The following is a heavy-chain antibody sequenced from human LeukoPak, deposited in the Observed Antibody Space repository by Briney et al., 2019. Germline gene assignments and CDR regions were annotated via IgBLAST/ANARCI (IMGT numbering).Heavy chain of an antibody. V-gene: IGHV3-7*01. CDR1: GFTFSSYW. CDR3: ARAQGSYYLYYFDY. J-gene: IGHJ4*02. Sequence: PGGSLRLSCAASGFTFSSYWMSWVRQAPGKGLEWVANIKQDGSEKYYVDSVKGRFTISRDNAKNSLYLQMNSLRAEDTVVYYCARAQGSYYLYYFDYWGQGTLVTVSS. D-gene: IGHD3-10*01. CDR2: IKQDGSEK.